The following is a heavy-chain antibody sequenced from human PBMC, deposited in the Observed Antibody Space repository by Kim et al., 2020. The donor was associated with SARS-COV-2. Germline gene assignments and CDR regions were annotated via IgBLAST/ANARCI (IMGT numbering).Heavy chain of an antibody. CDR2: ISNSGGST. V-gene: IGHV3-23*01. D-gene: IGHD1-1*01. CDR1: GLTFSNYG. CDR3: AKLKSVTTGTHGFYL. J-gene: IGHJ1*01. Sequence: GGSLRLSCAASGLTFSNYGMSWVRQAPGKGLEWVAVISNSGGSTFYADSVKGRFTIARDNFKNTLYLQMNNLSAEDTAVYYCAKLKSVTTGTHGFYLWGQGTLVAVAS.